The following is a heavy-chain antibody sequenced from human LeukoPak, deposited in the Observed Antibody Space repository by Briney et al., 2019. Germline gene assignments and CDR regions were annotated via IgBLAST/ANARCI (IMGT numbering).Heavy chain of an antibody. CDR1: GFTFSSYA. V-gene: IGHV3-23*01. Sequence: GGSLRLSCAASGFTFSSYAMSWVRQGQGKGPEWVSSISDHGNSTYTAASVKGRFTISRDNSKNTLYLQMNSLRAEDTAVYYCAKDLIYSSSSSDNWGQGTLVTVSS. CDR2: ISDHGNST. D-gene: IGHD6-13*01. CDR3: AKDLIYSSSSSDN. J-gene: IGHJ1*01.